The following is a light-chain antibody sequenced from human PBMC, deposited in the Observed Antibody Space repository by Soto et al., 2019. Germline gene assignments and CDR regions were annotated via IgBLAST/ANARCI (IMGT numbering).Light chain of an antibody. CDR1: QDIKNY. J-gene: IGKJ4*01. V-gene: IGKV1-33*01. Sequence: DIQMTQSPSSLSASVGDRVTITCQASQDIKNYLNWYQQKPGKAPKLLFYEASNLETGVPSRFSGRGYGRSFTFTSSSLQPEDIATYYCQQCDEFITFGGGTRIEIK. CDR3: QQCDEFIT. CDR2: EAS.